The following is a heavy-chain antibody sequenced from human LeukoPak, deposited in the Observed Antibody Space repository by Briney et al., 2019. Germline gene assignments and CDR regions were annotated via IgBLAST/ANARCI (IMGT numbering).Heavy chain of an antibody. CDR3: ASSYCSGGSCYAFDY. V-gene: IGHV3-21*01. Sequence: PGGSLRLSCAASGFTFSSYSVNWVRQAPGKGLEWVSCISKSSSYIDYAGSVKGRFTISRDNAKNSLYLQMNSLRAEDTAVYYCASSYCSGGSCYAFDYWGQGTLVTVSS. CDR2: ISKSSSYI. D-gene: IGHD2-15*01. CDR1: GFTFSSYS. J-gene: IGHJ4*02.